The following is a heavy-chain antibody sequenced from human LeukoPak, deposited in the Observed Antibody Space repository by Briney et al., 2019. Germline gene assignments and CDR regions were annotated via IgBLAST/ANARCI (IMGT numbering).Heavy chain of an antibody. V-gene: IGHV3-64*01. CDR2: ITGXGRST. J-gene: IGHJ4*02. CDR3: ARVPHRSPDLYFDY. CDR1: GXXFXXXA. D-gene: IGHD1-14*01. Sequence: GGSLRLSCAASGXXFXXXAXXXXXXAXEXXLXXVXAITGXGRSTYYANSVKGRFTISRDNSKNTVYLQMGSLRAEDVGLYYCARVPHRSPDLYFDYWGQGTLVTVSS.